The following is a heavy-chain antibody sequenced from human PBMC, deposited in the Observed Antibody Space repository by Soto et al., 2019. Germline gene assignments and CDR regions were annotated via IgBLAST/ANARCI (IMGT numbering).Heavy chain of an antibody. D-gene: IGHD2-2*01. Sequence: ASVKISCKASGYTFTSYYMDWVRQAPGQGLEWMGIINPSGGSTSYAQKFQGRVTMTRDTSTSTVYMELSSLRSEDTSVYYCARDLIHCSSTSCSWGQGTLVTVSS. CDR1: GYTFTSYY. V-gene: IGHV1-46*03. J-gene: IGHJ4*02. CDR3: ARDLIHCSSTSCS. CDR2: INPSGGST.